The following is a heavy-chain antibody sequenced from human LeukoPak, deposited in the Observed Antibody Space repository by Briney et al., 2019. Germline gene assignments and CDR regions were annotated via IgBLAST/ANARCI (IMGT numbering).Heavy chain of an antibody. CDR3: TRGVDYYGSEYYFDY. Sequence: SETLSLTCAVSGYSISSGYYWGWIRQPPGKGLEWIGSIYHSGSTYYNPSLKSRVTISVDTSKNQFSLKLSSVTAADTAVYYCTRGVDYYGSEYYFDYWGQGTLVTVSS. J-gene: IGHJ4*02. V-gene: IGHV4-38-2*01. D-gene: IGHD3-10*01. CDR1: GYSISSGYY. CDR2: IYHSGST.